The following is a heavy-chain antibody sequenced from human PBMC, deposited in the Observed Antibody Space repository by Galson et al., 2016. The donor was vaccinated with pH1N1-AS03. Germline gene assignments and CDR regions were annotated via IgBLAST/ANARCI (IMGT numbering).Heavy chain of an antibody. D-gene: IGHD7-27*01. J-gene: IGHJ6*02. CDR2: IFYSEST. CDR3: ASLLGWKPTQGYYGMDV. V-gene: IGHV4-59*01. CDR1: GASISSYY. Sequence: SETLSLTCTVSGASISSYYWSWIRQPPGKGLEWIGHIFYSESTNYNPSLKGRVTMSVDTSMSQFSLRLTSVTAADTAVYYFASLLGWKPTQGYYGMDVWGRGITVTVSS.